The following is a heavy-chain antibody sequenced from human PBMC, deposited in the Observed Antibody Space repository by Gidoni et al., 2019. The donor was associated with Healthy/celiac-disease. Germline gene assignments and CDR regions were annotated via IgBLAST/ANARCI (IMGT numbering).Heavy chain of an antibody. D-gene: IGHD2-2*01. J-gene: IGHJ6*02. CDR3: AREGCSSTSCYENYYYYYGMDV. V-gene: IGHV3-48*01. CDR2: ISSSSSTI. CDR1: GFTFSRDS. Sequence: EVQLVESGGGLVQPGGSLRLSCAASGFTFSRDSMTWVRQAPGKGLEWVSYISSSSSTIYYADSVKGRLNISRDNAKNSLYLQMNSLRAEDTAVYYCAREGCSSTSCYENYYYYYGMDVWGQGTTVTVSS.